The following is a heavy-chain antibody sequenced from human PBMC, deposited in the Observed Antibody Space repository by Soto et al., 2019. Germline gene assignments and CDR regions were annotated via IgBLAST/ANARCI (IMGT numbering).Heavy chain of an antibody. D-gene: IGHD4-17*01. CDR3: AREATVTNRLNWFDP. CDR2: ISSSSSYI. CDR1: GFTFSSYS. V-gene: IGHV3-21*01. Sequence: EVQLVESGGGLVKPGGSLRLSCAASGFTFSSYSMNWVRQAPGKGLEWVSSISSSSSYIYYADSVKGRFTISRDNAKNSLYLQMNSLRAEDTAVYYCAREATVTNRLNWFDPWGQGTLVTVFS. J-gene: IGHJ5*02.